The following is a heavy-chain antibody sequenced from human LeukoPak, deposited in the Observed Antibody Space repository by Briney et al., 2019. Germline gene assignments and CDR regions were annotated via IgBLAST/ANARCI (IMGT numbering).Heavy chain of an antibody. D-gene: IGHD3-10*01. CDR3: ARGPNTYYYGSGSLRAFDI. Sequence: SETLSLTCTVSGGSINSYYSSWIRQPPGKGLEWIGCIYYTGSTNHIPSLDGQVMISLGTSNNQFFLKISSVTAADTAVYYCARGPNTYYYGSGSLRAFDIWGQGTMVTVSS. V-gene: IGHV4-59*01. CDR2: IYYTGST. CDR1: GGSINSYY. J-gene: IGHJ3*02.